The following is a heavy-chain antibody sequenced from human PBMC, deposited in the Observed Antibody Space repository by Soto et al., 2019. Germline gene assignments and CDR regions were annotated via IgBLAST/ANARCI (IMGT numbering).Heavy chain of an antibody. V-gene: IGHV3-48*02. Sequence: SGGSLSLSCSASGFSFSAYSMNYVRQAPGKGLEWIAYTSTSSTTKYYADSVRGRFSISRDNANDLLYLDMDKLRDEDTGIYYCAGSYSSGNWYFDYWGLGTPVTVSS. D-gene: IGHD3-10*01. CDR3: AGSYSSGNWYFDY. CDR2: TSTSSTTK. CDR1: GFSFSAYS. J-gene: IGHJ4*02.